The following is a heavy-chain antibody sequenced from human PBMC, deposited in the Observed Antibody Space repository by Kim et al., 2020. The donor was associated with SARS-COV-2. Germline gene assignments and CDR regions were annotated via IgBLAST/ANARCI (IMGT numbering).Heavy chain of an antibody. CDR1: GITFSRSG. Sequence: GGSLRLSCVASGITFSRSGMHWVRQAPGKGLDWVAFISYDGTSKEYTDAVKGRFTISRDNSKNTLYLQMNTLRGEDSAVYYCARDRAGTDIDHWGQGALVTVSS. V-gene: IGHV3-30*03. J-gene: IGHJ4*02. D-gene: IGHD1-1*01. CDR3: ARDRAGTDIDH. CDR2: ISYDGTSK.